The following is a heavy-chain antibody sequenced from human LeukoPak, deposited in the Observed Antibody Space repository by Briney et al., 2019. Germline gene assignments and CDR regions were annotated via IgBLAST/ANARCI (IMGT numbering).Heavy chain of an antibody. J-gene: IGHJ4*02. CDR3: ARGQQLAPSFGY. V-gene: IGHV1-46*01. Sequence: ASVRVSCKSSGYTFTSYYMHWVRQAPGQGLEWMGIINPSGCSTSYAQKFQGRVTMTRDTSTSTVYMELSSLRSEDTAVYYCARGQQLAPSFGYWGQGTLVTVSS. CDR2: INPSGCST. CDR1: GYTFTSYY. D-gene: IGHD6-13*01.